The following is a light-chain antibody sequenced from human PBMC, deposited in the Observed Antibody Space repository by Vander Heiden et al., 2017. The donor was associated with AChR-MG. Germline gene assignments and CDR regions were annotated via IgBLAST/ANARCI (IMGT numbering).Light chain of an antibody. CDR1: QGISSY. J-gene: IGKJ1*01. V-gene: IGKV1-9*01. Sequence: DIQLTQSPSFLSASVGDRVTITCRASQGISSYLAWYQQKPGKAPKLLIYAASTLQSEVPSRFSGSGSGTEFTLTIGSLQPEDFATYYCQQLNSYPWTFGQGTKVEIK. CDR2: AAS. CDR3: QQLNSYPWT.